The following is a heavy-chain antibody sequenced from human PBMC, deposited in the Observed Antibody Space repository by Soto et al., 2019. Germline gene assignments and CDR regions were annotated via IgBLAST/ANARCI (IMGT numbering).Heavy chain of an antibody. CDR2: IWYDGSNK. Sequence: PGGALRLSCAASGFTFSRYGMHWVRQAPGKGLEWVAVIWYDGSNKYYADSVKGRFTISRDNSKNTLYLQMNSLRAEDTAVYYCARPSSYDYYYYYGMDVWGQGTTVTVSS. V-gene: IGHV3-33*01. CDR3: ARPSSYDYYYYYGMDV. CDR1: GFTFSRYG. J-gene: IGHJ6*02. D-gene: IGHD1-26*01.